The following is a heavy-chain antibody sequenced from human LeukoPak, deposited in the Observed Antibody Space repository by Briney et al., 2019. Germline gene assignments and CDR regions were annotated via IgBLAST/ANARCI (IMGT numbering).Heavy chain of an antibody. CDR2: ISSSGSTI. CDR3: ATNGIFYYYYYYMDV. Sequence: PGGSLRLSCAASGFTFSNYYMSWIRQAPGKGLEWVSYISSSGSTIYYADSVKGRFTISRDNSKNTLYLQMNSLRAEDTAVYYCATNGIFYYYYYYMDVWGKGTTVTISS. V-gene: IGHV3-11*04. J-gene: IGHJ6*03. D-gene: IGHD1-26*01. CDR1: GFTFSNYY.